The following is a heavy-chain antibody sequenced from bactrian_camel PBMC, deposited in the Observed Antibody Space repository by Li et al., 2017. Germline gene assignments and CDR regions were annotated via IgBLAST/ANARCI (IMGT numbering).Heavy chain of an antibody. J-gene: IGHJ4*01. D-gene: IGHD2*01. Sequence: HVQLVESGGGSVQAGGSLRLSCAAVDSGSAVSTNCMGWWRQTAGKQNRDWVSVISPDGKTYYRDLVKGRFSISKDTAKNTLTLQMNSLKPDDTAIYYCALGAPKAGYCVVDSYVCDSWGQGTQVTVSS. V-gene: IGHV3S53*01. CDR3: ALGAPKAGYCVVDSYVCDS. CDR2: ISPDGKT. CDR1: GSAVSTNC.